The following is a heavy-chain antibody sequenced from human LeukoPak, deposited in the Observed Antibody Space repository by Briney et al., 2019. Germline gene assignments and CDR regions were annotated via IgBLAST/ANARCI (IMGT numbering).Heavy chain of an antibody. CDR1: GFSFSSYA. J-gene: IGHJ4*02. CDR3: ARAPLHIQLWSIGYFDY. Sequence: PGGSLRLSCATSGFSFSSYAMSWVRQAPGKGLEWVSAMSSSDDGRYYAASVKGRFTISRDNSKNTLYLQMNSLRAEDTAVYYCARAPLHIQLWSIGYFDYWGQGTLVTVSS. CDR2: MSSSDDGR. V-gene: IGHV3-23*01. D-gene: IGHD5-18*01.